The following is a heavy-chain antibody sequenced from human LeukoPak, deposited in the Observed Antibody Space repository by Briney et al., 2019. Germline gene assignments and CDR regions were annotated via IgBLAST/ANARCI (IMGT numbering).Heavy chain of an antibody. V-gene: IGHV4-34*01. CDR2: INHSGST. J-gene: IGHJ5*02. CDR3: AISSGYSYGYTWFDP. D-gene: IGHD5-18*01. Sequence: SETLSLTCAVYGGSFSGYYWSWIRQPPGKGLEWIGEINHSGSTNYNPSLKSRVTISVDTSKNQFSLKLSSVTAADTAVYYCAISSGYSYGYTWFDPWGQGTLVTVSS. CDR1: GGSFSGYY.